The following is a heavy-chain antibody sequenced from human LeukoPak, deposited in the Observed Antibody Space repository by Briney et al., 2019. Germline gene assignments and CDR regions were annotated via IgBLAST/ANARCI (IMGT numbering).Heavy chain of an antibody. D-gene: IGHD3-22*01. CDR3: AKSNGYGLMDI. J-gene: IGHJ3*02. Sequence: SETLSLTCTVSGGSISSSSYYWGWVRLPPGKALEWIGNIFYKGGTYYTPSLKSRVTISLDTSRNQFSLKLNSVTAADTAVYYCAKSNGYGLMDIWGQGTMVTVSS. V-gene: IGHV4-39*07. CDR2: IFYKGGT. CDR1: GGSISSSSYY.